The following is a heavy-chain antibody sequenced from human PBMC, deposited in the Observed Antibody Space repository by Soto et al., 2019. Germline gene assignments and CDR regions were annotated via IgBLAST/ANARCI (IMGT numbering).Heavy chain of an antibody. V-gene: IGHV4-61*01. D-gene: IGHD4-17*01. J-gene: IGHJ4*01. CDR3: ARTSTGYGYGDF. CDR1: CYSFSRASHS. CDR2: IYYTGST. Sequence: LTSTVYCYSFSRASHSRTCTRQPPGKGPEFLGYIYYTGSTNYNPSLKGRVTISVDTSENQISLMLTAVTAADTAVYYGARTSTGYGYGDFWGHGILVTVSS.